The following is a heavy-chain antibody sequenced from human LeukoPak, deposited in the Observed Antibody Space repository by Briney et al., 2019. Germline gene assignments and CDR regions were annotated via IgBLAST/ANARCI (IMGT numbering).Heavy chain of an antibody. D-gene: IGHD3-22*01. CDR2: ISDSGSTI. CDR1: GFTFSSYS. V-gene: IGHV3-48*04. J-gene: IGHJ4*02. Sequence: GGSLRLSCEASGFTFSSYSMNWVRQAPGKGLEWVSYISDSGSTIYYADSVKGRFTISRDNAKNSLYLRMNSLRAEDTAVYFCAGGRGYYDSNGYSNSEYWGQGTLVTVSS. CDR3: AGGRGYYDSNGYSNSEY.